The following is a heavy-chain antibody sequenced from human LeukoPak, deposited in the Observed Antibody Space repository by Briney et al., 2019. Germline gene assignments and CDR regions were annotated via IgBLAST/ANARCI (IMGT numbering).Heavy chain of an antibody. V-gene: IGHV3-30*03. Sequence: GGSLRLSCAASGFTFSTYGMHWVRQAPGKGLEWVAIISYDGSNKYYADSVKGRFTISRDNSKNTLSLQMNSLRAEDTAVYYCARARGVVATIPFDYWGQGTLVTVSS. CDR1: GFTFSTYG. CDR3: ARARGVVATIPFDY. J-gene: IGHJ4*02. CDR2: ISYDGSNK. D-gene: IGHD5-12*01.